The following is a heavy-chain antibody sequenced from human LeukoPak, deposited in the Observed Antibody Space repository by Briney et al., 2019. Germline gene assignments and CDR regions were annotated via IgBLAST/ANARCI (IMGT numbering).Heavy chain of an antibody. CDR2: IGGRDDRT. J-gene: IGHJ4*02. CDR1: GFTFTGHT. Sequence: PGGSLRLSCAASGFTFTGHTMTWLRQAPGKGLEWVSIIGGRDDRTYYADSVKGRFTISRDNSKNTLYLQMNSLRAEDTAVYYCAKGLQWLVPPFDYWGQGTLVTVSS. CDR3: AKGLQWLVPPFDY. D-gene: IGHD6-19*01. V-gene: IGHV3-23*01.